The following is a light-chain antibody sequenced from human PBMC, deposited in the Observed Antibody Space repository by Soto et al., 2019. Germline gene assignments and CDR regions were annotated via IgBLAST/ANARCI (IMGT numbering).Light chain of an antibody. J-gene: IGKJ4*01. Sequence: EIVLTQSPPTRSLSPGERATLFCRASQSVSNYLAWYQQKPGQAPRLFNYDASNRATGIPARLSGSGSGTEFTLTISSLAPEDFAGYYSLRRRRRPLSFCGGTKVEI. CDR1: QSVSNY. V-gene: IGKV3-11*01. CDR3: LRRRRRPLS. CDR2: DAS.